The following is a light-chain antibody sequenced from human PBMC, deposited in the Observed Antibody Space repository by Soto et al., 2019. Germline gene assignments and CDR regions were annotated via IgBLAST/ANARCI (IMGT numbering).Light chain of an antibody. V-gene: IGKV1-5*03. Sequence: DIQMTQSPSTLSASVGDRVTITCRASQSISSWLAWYQQKPGKAPKVLIYKASSLESGVPSRFRGSGSGTEFTLTISSLHTDGFATYYFQQYNSYPTFGQGTRLEIK. J-gene: IGKJ5*01. CDR2: KAS. CDR1: QSISSW. CDR3: QQYNSYPT.